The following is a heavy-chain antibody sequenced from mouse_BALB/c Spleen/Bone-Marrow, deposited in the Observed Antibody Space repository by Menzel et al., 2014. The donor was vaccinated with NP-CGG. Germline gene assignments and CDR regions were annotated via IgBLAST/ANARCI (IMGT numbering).Heavy chain of an antibody. CDR3: TRSDYYDYQAWFAY. CDR2: INPSNGGS. D-gene: IGHD2-4*01. V-gene: IGHV1S81*02. CDR1: GYTFTNYY. J-gene: IGHJ3*01. Sequence: QVQLQQSGAELVKPGASVKLSCKTSGYTFTNYYVYWVKQRPGQGLEWIGEINPSNGGSNFNEKLKSNATLTVDKSSSTAYMQLSSLTSEDSAVYYCTRSDYYDYQAWFAYWGQATLVTVSA.